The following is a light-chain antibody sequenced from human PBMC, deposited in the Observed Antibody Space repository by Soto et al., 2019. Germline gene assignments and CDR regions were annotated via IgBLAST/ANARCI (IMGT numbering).Light chain of an antibody. CDR2: DAS. V-gene: IGKV1-33*01. CDR1: QDISNY. CDR3: QQYDNLLT. Sequence: DIQMTQSPSSLSASVGDRVTITCQASQDISNYLNWYQQKPGKAPKPLIYDASNLETGVPSRFSGSGSGTDFTFTISSLQPEDIATYYCQQYDNLLTFGGGTKVDIK. J-gene: IGKJ4*01.